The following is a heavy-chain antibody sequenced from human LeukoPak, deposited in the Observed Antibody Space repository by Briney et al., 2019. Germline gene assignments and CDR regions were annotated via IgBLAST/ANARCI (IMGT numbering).Heavy chain of an antibody. CDR2: IYYSGST. CDR3: ARVLRYCSGGSCQYYYYYMDV. J-gene: IGHJ6*03. Sequence: PSETLSLTCTVSGGSISSYYWSWIRQPPGKGLEWIGSIYYSGSTYYNPSLKSRVTISVDTSKNQFSLKLSSVTAADTAVYYCARVLRYCSGGSCQYYYYYMDVWGKGTTVTVSS. CDR1: GGSISSYY. V-gene: IGHV4-59*12. D-gene: IGHD2-15*01.